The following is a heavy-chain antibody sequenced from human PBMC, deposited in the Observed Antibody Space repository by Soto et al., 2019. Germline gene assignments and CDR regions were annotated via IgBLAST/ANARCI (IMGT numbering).Heavy chain of an antibody. Sequence: QVQLRESGPGLVKPSDTLSLICAVSGYAISGDNWWGWIRQPPGRGLEGIGYICSDANTHYHPSLESRLTRSVDTSKNPFPLRLTSVTAVDTAVYYCARKTAGHCPFNDWGQGTLVTVSS. J-gene: IGHJ4*02. CDR2: ICSDANT. V-gene: IGHV4-28*01. CDR3: ARKTAGHCPFND. CDR1: GYAISGDNW. D-gene: IGHD2-21*02.